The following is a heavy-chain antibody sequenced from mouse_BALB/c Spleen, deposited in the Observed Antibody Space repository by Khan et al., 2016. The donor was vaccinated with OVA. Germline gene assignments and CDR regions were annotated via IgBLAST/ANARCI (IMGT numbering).Heavy chain of an antibody. CDR3: AREGAYYRNDGGFAY. CDR1: GYTFTSYT. CDR2: INPSSNYT. J-gene: IGHJ3*01. V-gene: IGHV1-4*01. D-gene: IGHD2-14*01. Sequence: VQLQQSGAELARPGASVKMSCKASGYTFTSYTMHWVKQRPGQGLEWIGYINPSSNYTNSNQKFKDKATLTADKSSSTAYLQLSSLTSEASAVDYGAREGAYYRNDGGFAYWGQGTLVTVSA.